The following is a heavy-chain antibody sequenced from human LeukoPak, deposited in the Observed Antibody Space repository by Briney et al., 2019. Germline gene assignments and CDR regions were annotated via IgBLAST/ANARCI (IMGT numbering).Heavy chain of an antibody. J-gene: IGHJ3*02. D-gene: IGHD4-17*01. V-gene: IGHV4-59*08. CDR3: ARRDHYGVKAFDI. Sequence: SETLSLTCTVSGGSISNYYWSWIRQPPGKGLEWIGYIYYSGSTNYNPSLKSRVTISVDTSKSQFSLKLSSVTAADTAVYYCARRDHYGVKAFDIWGQGTMVTVSS. CDR1: GGSISNYY. CDR2: IYYSGST.